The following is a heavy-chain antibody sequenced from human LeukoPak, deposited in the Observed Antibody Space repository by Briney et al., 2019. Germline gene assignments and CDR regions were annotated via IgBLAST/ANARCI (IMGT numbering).Heavy chain of an antibody. D-gene: IGHD3-22*01. J-gene: IGHJ5*02. V-gene: IGHV1-18*01. CDR3: ARDPVSYYYDSSGYVNWFDP. CDR2: ISAYNGNT. CDR1: GYTFTSYG. Sequence: ASVKVSCKASGYTFTSYGISWVRQAPGQGLEWMGWISAYNGNTNYAQKLQGRVTMTTDTSTSTAYMELRSLRSDDTAVYYCARDPVSYYYDSSGYVNWFDPWGQGTLVTVSS.